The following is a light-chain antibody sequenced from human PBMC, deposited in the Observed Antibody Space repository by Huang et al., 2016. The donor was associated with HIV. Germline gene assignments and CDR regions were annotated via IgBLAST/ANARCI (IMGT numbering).Light chain of an antibody. CDR3: QQYHDWPAVYS. Sequence: IVLTQSPATLSVSQGGRATLSCRASQSVNSRLAWFQQRPGHPPRLLIFGASARATGVPARFRGSGSMTEFTLTINSLQSEDSAVYYCQQYHDWPAVYSFGPGTKLEI. CDR1: QSVNSR. J-gene: IGKJ2*03. V-gene: IGKV3-15*01. CDR2: GAS.